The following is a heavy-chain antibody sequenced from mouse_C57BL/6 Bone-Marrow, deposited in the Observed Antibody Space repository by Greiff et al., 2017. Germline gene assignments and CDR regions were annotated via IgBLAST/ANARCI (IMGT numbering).Heavy chain of an antibody. Sequence: VKLQESGAELVRPGASVKLSCKASGYTFTSYGISWVKQRTGQGLEWIGEIDPRSGNTYYNEKFKGKATLTVDKSSSTAYMELRSLTSEDSAVDFCARERPITTVVAPFAYWGQGTLVTVSA. J-gene: IGHJ3*01. CDR2: IDPRSGNT. CDR3: ARERPITTVVAPFAY. CDR1: GYTFTSYG. D-gene: IGHD1-1*01. V-gene: IGHV1-81*01.